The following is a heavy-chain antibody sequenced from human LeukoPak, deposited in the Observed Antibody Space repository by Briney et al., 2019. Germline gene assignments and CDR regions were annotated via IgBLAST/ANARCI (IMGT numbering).Heavy chain of an antibody. CDR1: GGSFSGYY. V-gene: IGHV4-34*01. Sequence: SETLSLTCAVYGGSFSGYYWSWIRQPPGKGLEWIGEINHSGSTNYNPSLKSRVTISVDTSKNQFSLKLSSVTAADTAVYYCARVVVPAAVDYFDYWGQGTLVTVSS. CDR3: ARVVVPAAVDYFDY. J-gene: IGHJ4*02. D-gene: IGHD2-2*01. CDR2: INHSGST.